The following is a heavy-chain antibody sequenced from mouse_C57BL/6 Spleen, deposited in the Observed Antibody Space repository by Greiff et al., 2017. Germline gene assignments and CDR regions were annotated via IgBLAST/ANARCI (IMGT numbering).Heavy chain of an antibody. V-gene: IGHV1-42*01. D-gene: IGHD2-14*01. J-gene: IGHJ1*03. Sequence: VQLKQSGPELVKPGASVKISCKASGYSFTGYYMNWVKQSPEKSLEWIGEINPSTGGTTYNQKLKAKATLTVYKSSSTAYMQLKSLTSEDSADYYWANRGRDVGDFDVWGTGTTVTVSS. CDR2: INPSTGGT. CDR3: ANRGRDVGDFDV. CDR1: GYSFTGYY.